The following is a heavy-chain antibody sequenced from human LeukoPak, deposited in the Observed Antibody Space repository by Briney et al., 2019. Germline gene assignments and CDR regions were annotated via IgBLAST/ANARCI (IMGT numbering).Heavy chain of an antibody. Sequence: SVKVSCKASGGTFSSYAISWVRQAPGQGLESMGGIIPIFGTANYAQKFQGRVTITADESTSTAYMELSSLRSEDTAVYYCARGFTIFGVAAYYYYGMDVWGQGTTVTVSS. CDR2: IIPIFGTA. D-gene: IGHD3-3*01. V-gene: IGHV1-69*01. J-gene: IGHJ6*02. CDR1: GGTFSSYA. CDR3: ARGFTIFGVAAYYYYGMDV.